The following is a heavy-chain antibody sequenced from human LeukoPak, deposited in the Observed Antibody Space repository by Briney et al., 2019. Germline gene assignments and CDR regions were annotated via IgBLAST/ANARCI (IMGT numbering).Heavy chain of an antibody. J-gene: IGHJ4*02. D-gene: IGHD6-19*01. Sequence: PSETLSLTCTVSGGSISSSSYYWGWIRQPPGKGLEWIGSIYYSGSTYYNPSLKSRVTISVDTSKNQFSLKLSSVTAADTAVYFCVGSGWQVYFDFWGQGTLVTVSS. V-gene: IGHV4-39*01. CDR1: GGSISSSSYY. CDR2: IYYSGST. CDR3: VGSGWQVYFDF.